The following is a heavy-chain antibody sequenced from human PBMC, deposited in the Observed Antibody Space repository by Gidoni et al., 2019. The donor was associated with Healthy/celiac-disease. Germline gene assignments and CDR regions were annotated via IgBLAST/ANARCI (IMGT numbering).Heavy chain of an antibody. CDR2: IFPIFGAA. J-gene: IGHJ5*02. Sequence: QVQLVQSGAAVTTPGSSVMVPCTASGATFSRYAIRVVRQAPGPGLEWMGGIFPIFGAADYAQKFEGRVTITADESTSTAYMEQSSLRSEDTAGYYCARDPDARAANDFWFDPWGQGTLVTVSS. CDR3: ARDPDARAANDFWFDP. D-gene: IGHD3-3*01. CDR1: GATFSRYA. V-gene: IGHV1-69*01.